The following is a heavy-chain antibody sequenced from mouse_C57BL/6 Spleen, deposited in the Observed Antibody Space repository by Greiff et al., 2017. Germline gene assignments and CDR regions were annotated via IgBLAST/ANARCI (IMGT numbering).Heavy chain of an antibody. J-gene: IGHJ3*01. D-gene: IGHD3-2*02. CDR3: SSGTAQAAWFAY. Sequence: QVQLQQPGAELVMPGASVKLSCKASGYTFTSYWMHWVKQRPGQGLEWIGEIDPSDSYTTYNQKFTGKSTLTVDKSSSTAYMQLSSLTSEDSAVYSCSSGTAQAAWFAYWGQGTLVTVSA. CDR1: GYTFTSYW. V-gene: IGHV1-69*01. CDR2: IDPSDSYT.